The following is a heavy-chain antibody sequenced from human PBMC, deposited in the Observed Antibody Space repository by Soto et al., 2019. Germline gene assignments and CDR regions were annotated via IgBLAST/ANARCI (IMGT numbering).Heavy chain of an antibody. CDR1: GFTFSSYG. D-gene: IGHD6-19*01. Sequence: GGSLRLSCAASGFTFSSYGMHWVRQAPGKGLEWVAVIWYDGSNKYYVDSVKGRFTISRDNSKNTLYLQMNSLRAEDTAVYYCARDGTSGYSSGWYIDYWGQGTLVTVSS. CDR2: IWYDGSNK. J-gene: IGHJ4*02. V-gene: IGHV3-33*01. CDR3: ARDGTSGYSSGWYIDY.